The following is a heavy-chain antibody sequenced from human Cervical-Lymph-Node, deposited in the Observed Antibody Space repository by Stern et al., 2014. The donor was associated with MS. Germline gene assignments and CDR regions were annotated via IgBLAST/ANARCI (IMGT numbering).Heavy chain of an antibody. CDR2: IFYSGIT. J-gene: IGHJ6*02. CDR1: GGSISSDDYY. V-gene: IGHV4-30-4*01. Sequence: QVQLVESGPGLVKSSQTLSLTCTVSGGSISSDDYYWSWIRQSPGKGLEWIGYIFYSGITYYNPSLKSRVTISVDTSKSHFSLKLSSVTAADTAVYYCARDRPIFGVVNPSYYYGMDVWGQGTTVTVSS. CDR3: ARDRPIFGVVNPSYYYGMDV. D-gene: IGHD3-3*01.